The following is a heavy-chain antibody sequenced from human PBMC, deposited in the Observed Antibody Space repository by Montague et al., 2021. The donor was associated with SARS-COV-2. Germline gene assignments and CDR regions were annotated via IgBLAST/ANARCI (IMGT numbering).Heavy chain of an antibody. CDR2: ISYDGSNQ. J-gene: IGHJ1*01. Sequence: SLRLSCAASGFDFSSYPMHWVRQAPGKGLEWVAVISYDGSNQYYVDSVKGRFTISRDNSKNTVFLQMNSLRADDTAVYYCVGALDIVVVAATMGSEHWGQGTLVTVSA. V-gene: IGHV3-30-3*01. CDR3: VGALDIVVVAATMGSEH. CDR1: GFDFSSYP. D-gene: IGHD2-2*03.